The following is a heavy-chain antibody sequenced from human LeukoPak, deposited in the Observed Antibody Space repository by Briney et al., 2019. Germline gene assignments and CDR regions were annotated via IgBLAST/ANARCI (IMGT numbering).Heavy chain of an antibody. CDR3: ARYILGPEYYMDV. V-gene: IGHV4-59*01. D-gene: IGHD1-14*01. J-gene: IGHJ6*03. CDR1: GGSLTSDY. CDR2: VSYSGST. Sequence: SETLSLTCTASGGSLTSDYWSWIRQSPGKGLEWIGYVSYSGSTNYNPSLNSRLAMSLDTSKKYFSLKLSSVTAADTAIYFCARYILGPEYYMDVWGKGTTVTVSS.